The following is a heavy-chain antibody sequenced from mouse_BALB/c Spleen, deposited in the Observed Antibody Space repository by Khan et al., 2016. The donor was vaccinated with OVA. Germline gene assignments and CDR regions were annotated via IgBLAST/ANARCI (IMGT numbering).Heavy chain of an antibody. Sequence: MQLEASGPSLVKPSQTLSLTCSVTGDSITSGYWNWIRKFPGNKLEYMGYISYSGNTYYNPSLKSRISITRDTSKSQYYLQLNSVTTEDTATYYCACELRGFAYWGQGTLVTVSA. CDR2: ISYSGNT. D-gene: IGHD1-1*01. CDR1: GDSITSGY. CDR3: ACELRGFAY. J-gene: IGHJ3*01. V-gene: IGHV3-8*02.